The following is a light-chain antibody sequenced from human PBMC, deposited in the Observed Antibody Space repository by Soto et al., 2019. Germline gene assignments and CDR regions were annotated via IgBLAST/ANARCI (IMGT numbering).Light chain of an antibody. Sequence: QSALTQPASVSGSPGQSITISCSGTSGDVGGYDDVSWYQQHPGKAPQILLYEVTNRPSGISDRFSGSKSGTTASLTISGLQAEDEGDYYCSSYSSGSTLVVFGGGTKLTVL. J-gene: IGLJ3*02. CDR3: SSYSSGSTLVV. V-gene: IGLV2-14*01. CDR1: SGDVGGYDD. CDR2: EVT.